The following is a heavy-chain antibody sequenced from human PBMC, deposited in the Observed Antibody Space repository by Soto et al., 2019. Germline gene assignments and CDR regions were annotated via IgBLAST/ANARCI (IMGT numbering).Heavy chain of an antibody. CDR1: GGSSSGYY. J-gene: IGHJ5*02. D-gene: IGHD2-8*01. V-gene: IGHV4-34*01. Sequence: SETLSLTCAVYGGSSSGYYWSWICQPPGKGLEWIGEINHSGSTNYNPSLKSRVTISVDTSKNQFSLKLSSVTAADTAVYYCASRNCTNGVCYSGHNWFDPWGQGTLVTVSS. CDR3: ASRNCTNGVCYSGHNWFDP. CDR2: INHSGST.